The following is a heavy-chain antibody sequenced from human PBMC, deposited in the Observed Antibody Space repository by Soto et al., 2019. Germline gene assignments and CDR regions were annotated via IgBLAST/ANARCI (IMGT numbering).Heavy chain of an antibody. CDR3: ARRQSSPWFDP. CDR2: IYYSGSS. Sequence: QLQLQESGPGLVKPSETLSLTCTVSGGSISSRSYYWGWIRLPPGKGLEWIGSIYYSGSSYYNPSLKGRVTMSVDTSKNQFSLKLTSVTAADTAVYYCARRQSSPWFDPWGQGTLVTVSS. D-gene: IGHD2-15*01. V-gene: IGHV4-39*01. J-gene: IGHJ5*02. CDR1: GGSISSRSYY.